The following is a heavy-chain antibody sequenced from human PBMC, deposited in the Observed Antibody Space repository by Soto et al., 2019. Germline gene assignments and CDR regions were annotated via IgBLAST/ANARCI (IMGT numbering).Heavy chain of an antibody. Sequence: QVQLVESGGGVVQPGRSLRLSCAASGFTFSSYGMHWVRQAPGKGLEWVAVISYDGSNKYYADSVKGRFTISRDNSKNTPYLQMNSLRAEDRAVYYCAKVVLRGLRLGESSSWGQGTLVTVSS. CDR3: AKVVLRGLRLGESSS. J-gene: IGHJ4*02. V-gene: IGHV3-30*18. CDR2: ISYDGSNK. CDR1: GFTFSSYG. D-gene: IGHD3-16*02.